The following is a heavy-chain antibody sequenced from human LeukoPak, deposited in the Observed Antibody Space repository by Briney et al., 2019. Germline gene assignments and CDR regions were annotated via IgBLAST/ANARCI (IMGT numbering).Heavy chain of an antibody. Sequence: PGGSLRLSCAASGFTFSSYEMNWVRQAPGKGLEWVSYISSSGSTIYYADSVKGRFTISRDNAKNSLYLQMNSLRAEDTAVYYCVRALSVEHYGMDVWGQGTTVTVSS. D-gene: IGHD5-24*01. CDR1: GFTFSSYE. V-gene: IGHV3-48*03. J-gene: IGHJ6*02. CDR2: ISSSGSTI. CDR3: VRALSVEHYGMDV.